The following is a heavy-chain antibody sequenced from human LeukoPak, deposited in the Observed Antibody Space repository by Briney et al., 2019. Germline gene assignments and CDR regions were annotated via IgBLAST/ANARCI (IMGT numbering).Heavy chain of an antibody. V-gene: IGHV4-39*07. Sequence: PSETLSLTCTVSGGSISTSSYYWGWVRQPPGKGLEWIGRVTASGDTSYNPSLKSRLSISVDTSKNQFSLKLTSVTAADTAVYYCARGYWFYFDYWGQGTLVTVSS. CDR1: GGSISTSSYY. CDR3: ARGYWFYFDY. J-gene: IGHJ4*02. D-gene: IGHD2-8*02. CDR2: VTASGDT.